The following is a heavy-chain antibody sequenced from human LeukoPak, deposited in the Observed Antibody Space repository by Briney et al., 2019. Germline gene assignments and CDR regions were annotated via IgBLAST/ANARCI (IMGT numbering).Heavy chain of an antibody. J-gene: IGHJ4*02. Sequence: GGSLRLSCAASGFTFSSYAMSWVRQAPGKGLEWVSAISGSGGSTYYADSVRGRFTISRDNSKNTLYLQMNSLRAEDTAVYYCARGLYYDLWSGLDFWGQGTLVTVSS. V-gene: IGHV3-23*01. CDR2: ISGSGGST. CDR1: GFTFSSYA. D-gene: IGHD3-3*01. CDR3: ARGLYYDLWSGLDF.